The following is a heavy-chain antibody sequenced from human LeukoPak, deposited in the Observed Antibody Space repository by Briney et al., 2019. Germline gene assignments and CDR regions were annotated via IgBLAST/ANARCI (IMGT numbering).Heavy chain of an antibody. D-gene: IGHD5-24*01. Sequence: ASVKVSCKASGYTFTSYGISWVRQAPGQGLEWMAILNPSGGSSNYAQKFQGRATLTRATSTGTVYMELSSLRSEDTAVYCCVSVYKHGMDVWGQGTTVIVSS. J-gene: IGHJ6*02. CDR1: GYTFTSYG. V-gene: IGHV1-46*01. CDR3: VSVYKHGMDV. CDR2: LNPSGGSS.